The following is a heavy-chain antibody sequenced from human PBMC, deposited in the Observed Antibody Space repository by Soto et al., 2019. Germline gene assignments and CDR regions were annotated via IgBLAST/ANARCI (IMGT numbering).Heavy chain of an antibody. CDR3: ARIGGWYDIDF. CDR2: IFYNGTA. D-gene: IGHD6-19*01. CDR1: GGSVSSGSFH. V-gene: IGHV4-61*01. J-gene: IGHJ4*02. Sequence: PSETLSLTCRVSGGSVSSGSFHLSWIRQPPGKGLQFIGSIFYNGTANYSPSLKNRVSISIDTSQSQFFLQLISVAAADTAVYYCARIGGWYDIDFWGQGSLVTVSS.